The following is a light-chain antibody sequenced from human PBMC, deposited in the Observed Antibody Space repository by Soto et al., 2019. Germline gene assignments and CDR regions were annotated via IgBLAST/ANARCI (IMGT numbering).Light chain of an antibody. CDR3: CSYTSTSSLWV. Sequence: QSALTQPASVSGSPGQSITISCTGTSSDVGGYNYVSWYQQHPGKAPKLMIYDVVNRPSGVSDRFSGAKSGNTASLTISGLQAEDEADYYCCSYTSTSSLWVFGGGTKLTVL. V-gene: IGLV2-14*01. J-gene: IGLJ3*02. CDR1: SSDVGGYNY. CDR2: DVV.